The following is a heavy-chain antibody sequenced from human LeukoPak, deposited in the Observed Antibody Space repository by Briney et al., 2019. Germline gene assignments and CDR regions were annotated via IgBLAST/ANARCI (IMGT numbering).Heavy chain of an antibody. CDR2: ISAYNGNT. J-gene: IGHJ4*02. D-gene: IGHD2-2*01. CDR1: GGTFSSYA. Sequence: ASVKVSCKASGGTFSSYAISWVRQAPGQGLEWMGWISAYNGNTNYAQKLQGRVTMTTDTSTSTAYMELRSLRSDDTAVYYCARVKIRPNCSSTSCQRRGGDYWGQGTLVTVSS. CDR3: ARVKIRPNCSSTSCQRRGGDY. V-gene: IGHV1-18*01.